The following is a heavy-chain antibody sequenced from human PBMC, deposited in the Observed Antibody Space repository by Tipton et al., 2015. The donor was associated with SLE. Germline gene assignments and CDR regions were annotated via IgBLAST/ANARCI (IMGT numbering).Heavy chain of an antibody. V-gene: IGHV4-59*08. Sequence: TLSLTCTVSGDSISSSYWSWIRRSPGKGLEWIGYIYNGGSTNYNPSLKSRVTISVDASKNRLSLELTSVTAADTAVYYCARQVDTDVVGSWSFVFWGRGTLVTVSS. CDR3: ARQVDTDVVGSWSFVF. J-gene: IGHJ2*01. CDR2: IYNGGST. D-gene: IGHD6-13*01. CDR1: GDSISSSY.